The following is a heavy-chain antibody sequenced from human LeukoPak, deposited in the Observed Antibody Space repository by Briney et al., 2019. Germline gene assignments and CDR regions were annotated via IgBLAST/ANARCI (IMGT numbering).Heavy chain of an antibody. CDR3: ARHIGWGRRAFDI. CDR2: IYTSGST. V-gene: IGHV4-4*07. J-gene: IGHJ3*02. D-gene: IGHD3-16*01. Sequence: PSETLSLTCTVSGVSISSYYWSWIRQPAGKGLEWIGRIYTSGSTNYNPSLKSRVTISVDTSKNQFSLKLSFVAAADTAVYYCARHIGWGRRAFDIWGQGTMVTVSS. CDR1: GVSISSYY.